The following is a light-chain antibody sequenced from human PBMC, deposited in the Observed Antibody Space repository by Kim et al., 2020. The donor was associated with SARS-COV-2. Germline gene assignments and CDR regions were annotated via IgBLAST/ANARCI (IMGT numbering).Light chain of an antibody. CDR2: GNT. CDR3: PSYVTSLGAVV. J-gene: IGLJ2*01. V-gene: IGLV1-40*01. Sequence: QRVTSSCTVSSSNSGAHYDVYWYQQFPGTAPHLLIYGNTNRPSGVPDRFSDSRSGTSASLAIAGLQAEDEADYYCPSYVTSLGAVVFGAGAKLTVL. CDR1: SSNSGAHYD.